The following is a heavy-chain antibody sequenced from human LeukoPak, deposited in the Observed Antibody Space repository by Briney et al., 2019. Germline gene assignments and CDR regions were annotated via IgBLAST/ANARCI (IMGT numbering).Heavy chain of an antibody. CDR2: ISYDGSNK. CDR3: ARGGRSSTSCYAFDH. CDR1: GFTFSSYG. J-gene: IGHJ4*02. D-gene: IGHD2-2*01. Sequence: PGGSLRLSCAASGFTFSSYGMHWVRQAPGKGLEWVAVISYDGSNKYYADSVKGRFTISRDNSKNTLYLQMSSLRAEDTAVYYCARGGRSSTSCYAFDHWGQGTLVTVSS. V-gene: IGHV3-30*03.